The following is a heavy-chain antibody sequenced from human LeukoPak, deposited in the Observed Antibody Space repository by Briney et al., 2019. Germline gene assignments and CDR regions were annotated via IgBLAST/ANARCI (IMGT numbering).Heavy chain of an antibody. CDR3: AKRGVVIRVILVGFHKEAYYFDS. V-gene: IGHV3-21*04. CDR1: GFTFSSYS. Sequence: GGSLRLSCAASGFTFSSYSMNWVRQAPGKGLEWVSYISSSSSSKIYYADSVKGRFTISRDNAKNSLYLQMNSLRAEDTAVYFCAKRGVVIRVILVGFHKEAYYFDSWGQGALVTVSS. D-gene: IGHD3-22*01. J-gene: IGHJ4*02. CDR2: ISSSSSSKI.